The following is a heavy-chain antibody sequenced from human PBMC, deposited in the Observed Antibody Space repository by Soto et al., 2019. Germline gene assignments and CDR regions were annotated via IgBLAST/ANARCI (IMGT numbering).Heavy chain of an antibody. J-gene: IGHJ4*02. CDR2: ISSSSGST. D-gene: IGHD6-19*01. CDR3: AKNPTSSGWYYFDY. CDR1: GFTFRSYA. Sequence: GGSLRLSCAASGFTFRSYAMSWVRQAPGKGLEWVSSISSSSGSTYYADSVKGRFTISRDNSKSTLYLHMNRLRAEDTAVYYCAKNPTSSGWYYFDYWGQGTLVTVSS. V-gene: IGHV3-23*01.